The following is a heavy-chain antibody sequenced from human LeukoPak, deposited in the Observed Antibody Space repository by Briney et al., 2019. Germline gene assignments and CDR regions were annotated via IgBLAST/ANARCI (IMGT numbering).Heavy chain of an antibody. V-gene: IGHV3-48*03. CDR1: GXYE. D-gene: IGHD3-16*01. Sequence: GGSLRLSCAASGXYEMTWVRQAPGKGLEWISYISSSGTTISYADSVKGRFTISRDNAKNSVSLHMNSLRAEDTAVYYCARDRIWGAFDVRGQGTMVTVTS. CDR3: ARDRIWGAFDV. J-gene: IGHJ3*01. CDR2: ISSSGTTI.